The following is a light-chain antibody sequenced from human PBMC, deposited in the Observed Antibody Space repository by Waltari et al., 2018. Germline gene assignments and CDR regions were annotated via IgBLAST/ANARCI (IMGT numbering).Light chain of an antibody. CDR3: QSADTDNFGSYRF. V-gene: IGLV3-25*03. CDR2: KDT. J-gene: IGLJ2*01. CDR1: ALSRQH. Sequence: SSELTQPPSVSVSPGQTATITCSGDALSRQHVHWYQQKPGQAPILVIHKDTEGPSGIPGGFSGVTSGPPVSLIIAGVQAEDEADYYCQSADTDNFGSYRFFGAGTKLTVL.